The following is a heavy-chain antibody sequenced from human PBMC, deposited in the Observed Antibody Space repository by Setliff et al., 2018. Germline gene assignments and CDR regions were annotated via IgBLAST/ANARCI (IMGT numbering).Heavy chain of an antibody. CDR3: ARWNGSGYFYY. Sequence: SVKVSCKTSGYSFISYYMYWVRQAPGQGLVWMGRIIPILETTNYAQNFQGRVSITADESTRTAYMELSSLTFDDTAVYYCARWNGSGYFYYWGQGTWVTVSS. D-gene: IGHD3-3*01. CDR2: IIPILETT. J-gene: IGHJ4*02. CDR1: GYSFISYY. V-gene: IGHV1-69*11.